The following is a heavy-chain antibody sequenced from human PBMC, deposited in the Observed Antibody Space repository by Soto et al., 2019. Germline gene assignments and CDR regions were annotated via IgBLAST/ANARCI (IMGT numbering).Heavy chain of an antibody. J-gene: IGHJ4*02. CDR2: VGGSGEDT. Sequence: GGSLRLSCAASGFTFSSYAMIWVRQAPGKGLEWVSGVGGSGEDTYYADSVKGRFTISRDNSKNTVYLQISSLRAEDTAVYYCAKVLTGYYYYFEYWGQGPLVTVSS. D-gene: IGHD3-9*01. CDR1: GFTFSSYA. CDR3: AKVLTGYYYYFEY. V-gene: IGHV3-23*01.